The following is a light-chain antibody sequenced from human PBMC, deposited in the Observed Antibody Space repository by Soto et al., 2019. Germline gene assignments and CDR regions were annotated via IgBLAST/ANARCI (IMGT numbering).Light chain of an antibody. J-gene: IGKJ4*01. CDR3: QQSYALGRT. Sequence: DIPLPQSPSSLSTSVGDRVTITCRASQGISTFLNWYQQKPGKAPRLLIYAASRLQSGVPARFSGSGVETDFTLTITSLQPEDFGIYHCQQSYALGRTFGGGTKVDIK. CDR1: QGISTF. V-gene: IGKV1-39*01. CDR2: AAS.